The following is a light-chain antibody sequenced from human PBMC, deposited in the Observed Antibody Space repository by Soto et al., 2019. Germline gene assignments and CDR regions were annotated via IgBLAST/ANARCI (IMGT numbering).Light chain of an antibody. V-gene: IGKV1-5*03. CDR2: KAS. Sequence: IQMTQSPSTLSASVGDRVTISCRASQSIDSWLAWYQQKPGTPPNLLIYKASSLQSGVPSRFSGSGAGTDFTLTSSSLQPDDFATYYCQQYSTYWTFGQGTKVEIK. CDR3: QQYSTYWT. CDR1: QSIDSW. J-gene: IGKJ1*01.